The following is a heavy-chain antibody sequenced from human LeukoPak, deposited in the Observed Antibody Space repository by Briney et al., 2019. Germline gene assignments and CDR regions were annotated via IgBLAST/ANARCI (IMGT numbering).Heavy chain of an antibody. V-gene: IGHV4-39*07. CDR1: GGSISSSSYY. D-gene: IGHD2-15*01. J-gene: IGHJ6*03. CDR3: ARGRRIVVVVAATKGYYYMDV. Sequence: PSETLSLTCTVSGGSISSSSYYWGWIRQPPGKGLEWIGSIYYSGSTYYNPSLKSRVTISVDTSKNQFSLKLSSVTAADTAVYYCARGRRIVVVVAATKGYYYMDVWGKGTTVTVSS. CDR2: IYYSGST.